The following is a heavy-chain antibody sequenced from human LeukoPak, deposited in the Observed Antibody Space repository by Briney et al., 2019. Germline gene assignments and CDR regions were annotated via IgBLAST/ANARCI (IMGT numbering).Heavy chain of an antibody. CDR3: ARLTMIVASKAFDI. D-gene: IGHD3-22*01. Sequence: KRGESLKISCKGSGYSFTSYWISWVRQMPGKDLEWMGRIDPSDSYTNYSPSFQGHVTISADKSISTAYLQWSSLKASDTAMYYCARLTMIVASKAFDIWGQGTMVTVSS. CDR2: IDPSDSYT. J-gene: IGHJ3*02. V-gene: IGHV5-10-1*01. CDR1: GYSFTSYW.